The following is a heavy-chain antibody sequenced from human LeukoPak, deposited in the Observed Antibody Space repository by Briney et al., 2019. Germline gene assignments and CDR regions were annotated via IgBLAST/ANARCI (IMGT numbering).Heavy chain of an antibody. CDR3: AKVAKYYYGSETYYFFEH. CDR2: ISYDGSNK. Sequence: GGSLRLSCAASGFTFSSYAMHWVRQAPGKGLEWVAVISYDGSNKYYADSVKGRFTISRDNSKNTLYLQMNSLRVEDTAVYYCAKVAKYYYGSETYYFFEHWGQGTPVTASS. D-gene: IGHD3-10*01. CDR1: GFTFSSYA. V-gene: IGHV3-30*04. J-gene: IGHJ4*02.